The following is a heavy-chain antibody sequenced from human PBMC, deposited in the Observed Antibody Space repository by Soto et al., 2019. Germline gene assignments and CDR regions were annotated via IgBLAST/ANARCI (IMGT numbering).Heavy chain of an antibody. CDR3: ALIKDCSRPDCFLPSSDP. Sequence: QVTLKESGPVLVKPTETLTLTCTVSGLSLSNAKVGVSWIRQPPGKALEWLAHIFSNDDKSYNTSLDRRLTIPRAPPKSKVVLTMPNLDPVASGTYYLALIKDCSRPDCFLPSSDPGGQGTLVPVS. CDR2: IFSNDDK. J-gene: IGHJ5*02. V-gene: IGHV2-26*02. CDR1: GLSLSNAKVG. D-gene: IGHD2-2*01.